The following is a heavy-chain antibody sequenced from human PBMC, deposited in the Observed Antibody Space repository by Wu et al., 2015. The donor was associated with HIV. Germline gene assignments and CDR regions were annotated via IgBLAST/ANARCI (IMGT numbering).Heavy chain of an antibody. CDR1: GGTFSSYA. Sequence: VQLVQSGAEVKKPGSSVKVSCKASGGTFSSYAISWVRQAPGQGLEWMGWIRPDSGTTHYAERFEDRVTMTRDASISTAYMQLSRLRSDDTAVYFCARDLGDDFAVRGFYWYMDVWGRGTAITSP. CDR2: IRPDSGTT. V-gene: IGHV1-2*02. CDR3: ARDLGDDFAVRGFYWYMDV. J-gene: IGHJ6*03. D-gene: IGHD2-21*01.